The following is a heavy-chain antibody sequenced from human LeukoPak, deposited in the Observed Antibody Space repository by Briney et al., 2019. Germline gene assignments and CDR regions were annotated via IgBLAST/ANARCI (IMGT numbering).Heavy chain of an antibody. D-gene: IGHD1-1*01. CDR1: GYSISSVYY. CDR2: IYHRGST. J-gene: IGHJ5*02. CDR3: ARDYNWNDVPSNWFDP. Sequence: KPSETLSLTCTVSGYSISSVYYWGWIRQPPGKGLEWIGSIYHRGSTYYNPSLKSRATISVDTSKNQFSLKLTSVTAADTAVYYCARDYNWNDVPSNWFDPWGQGTLVTVSS. V-gene: IGHV4-38-2*02.